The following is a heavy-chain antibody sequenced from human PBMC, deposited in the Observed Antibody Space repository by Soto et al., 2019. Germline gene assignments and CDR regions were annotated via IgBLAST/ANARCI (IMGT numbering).Heavy chain of an antibody. V-gene: IGHV1-24*01. CDR3: ATSMVPFWYFDL. J-gene: IGHJ2*01. CDR1: GYTLTELS. D-gene: IGHD3-10*01. Sequence: VASVKVSCKVSGYTLTELSIHWVRQAPGKGLEGMGGFDPEYGETIYAQKFQGRVTMTEDTSTDTAYMELSSLRSEDTAVYYCATSMVPFWYFDLWGRGTLLTFSS. CDR2: FDPEYGET.